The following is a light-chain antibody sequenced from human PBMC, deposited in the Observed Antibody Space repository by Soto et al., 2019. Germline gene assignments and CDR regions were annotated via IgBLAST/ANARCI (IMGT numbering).Light chain of an antibody. CDR1: SGSVSTSDY. CDR2: GTD. J-gene: IGLJ3*02. Sequence: QTVVTQEPSILVSPGGTVTLTCGLNSGSVSTSDYPSWYQQTPGQAPRTLIYGTDTRSSGVPDRFSGSIVGNKAALTITGAQAEDESDYYCVLYMTSGLRVFGGGTKLTVL. CDR3: VLYMTSGLRV. V-gene: IGLV8-61*01.